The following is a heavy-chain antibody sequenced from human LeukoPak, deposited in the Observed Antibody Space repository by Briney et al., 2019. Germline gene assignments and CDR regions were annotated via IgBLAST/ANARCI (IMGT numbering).Heavy chain of an antibody. CDR1: GYTFTSYG. CDR2: ISAYNGNT. Sequence: ASVKVSCKASGYTFTSYGISWVRQAPGQGLEWMGWISAYNGNTNYTQKLQGRVTMTTDTSTSTAYMELRSLRSDDTAVYYCAREGIITSYYYYMDVWGKGITVTVSS. D-gene: IGHD3-22*01. V-gene: IGHV1-18*01. CDR3: AREGIITSYYYYMDV. J-gene: IGHJ6*03.